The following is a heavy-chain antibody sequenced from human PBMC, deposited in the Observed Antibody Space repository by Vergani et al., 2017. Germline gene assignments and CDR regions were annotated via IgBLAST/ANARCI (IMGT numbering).Heavy chain of an antibody. CDR3: TRRASGSSSWYY. V-gene: IGHV3-73*02. D-gene: IGHD6-13*01. J-gene: IGHJ4*02. CDR2: IRSKANSYAT. Sequence: EVQLVESGGGLVQPGGSLKLSCAASGFTFSGSAMHWVRQASGKGLEWVGRIRSKANSYATAYAASVKGRFTISRDDSKNTAYLQMNSLKTEDTAVYYCTRRASGSSSWYYWGQGTLVTVSS. CDR1: GFTFSGSA.